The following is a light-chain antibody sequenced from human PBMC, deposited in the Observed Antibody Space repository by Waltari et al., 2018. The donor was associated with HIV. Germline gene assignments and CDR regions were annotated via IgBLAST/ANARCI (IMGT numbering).Light chain of an antibody. CDR2: RDS. V-gene: IGLV1-47*01. Sequence: QSVLTQPPSASETPGQRVTISCSGSSHNIGSTYVYWYKHPPGMAPKLLSYRDSQRPSGVPDRFSASKSGTSASLAISGLRSDDEADYYCAVWDGSLSGHYVFGTGTKVTVL. CDR1: SHNIGSTY. CDR3: AVWDGSLSGHYV. J-gene: IGLJ1*01.